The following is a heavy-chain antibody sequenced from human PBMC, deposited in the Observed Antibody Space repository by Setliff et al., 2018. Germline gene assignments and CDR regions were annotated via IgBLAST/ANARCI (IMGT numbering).Heavy chain of an antibody. CDR1: GAAINSGSNY. CDR3: ARTGTYRYFDS. D-gene: IGHD1-7*01. V-gene: IGHV4-39*01. Sequence: SETLSLTCTVSGAAINSGSNYWGWIRQPPGKGLEWIGRIHYRGTTYSNASLASRLTLSVDTSKNQFSLKLTSVTASDTAVYYCARTGTYRYFDSWGQGTRVTVSS. CDR2: IHYRGTT. J-gene: IGHJ4*02.